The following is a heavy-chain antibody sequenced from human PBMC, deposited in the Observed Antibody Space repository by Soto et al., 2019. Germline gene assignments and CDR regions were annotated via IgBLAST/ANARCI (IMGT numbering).Heavy chain of an antibody. D-gene: IGHD2-2*01. CDR2: IKSQGDGGTR. V-gene: IGHV3-15*05. CDR3: TTDLQAYCDGTTCYAGNYYYDDMDV. CDR1: GFSFRNAW. Sequence: GGSLRLSCAASGFSFRNAWMSWVRQAPGKGLEWVGHIKSQGDGGTRDYAAPVKGRFTISRDDSKNTLFLQMNSLKDEDTAVYFCTTDLQAYCDGTTCYAGNYYYDDMDVWGQGTTVTVSS. J-gene: IGHJ6*02.